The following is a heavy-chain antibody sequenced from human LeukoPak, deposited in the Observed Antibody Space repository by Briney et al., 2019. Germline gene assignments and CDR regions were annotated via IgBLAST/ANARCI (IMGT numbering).Heavy chain of an antibody. Sequence: ASVKVSCKASGYTFTSYDINWVRQAPGQGLEWMGWMNPNSGNTGYAQKFQGRVTMTRNTSISTAYMELSSLRSEDTAVYYCARTRIAAAGGGFDPWGQGTLVTVSS. J-gene: IGHJ5*02. D-gene: IGHD6-13*01. CDR1: GYTFTSYD. V-gene: IGHV1-8*01. CDR2: MNPNSGNT. CDR3: ARTRIAAAGGGFDP.